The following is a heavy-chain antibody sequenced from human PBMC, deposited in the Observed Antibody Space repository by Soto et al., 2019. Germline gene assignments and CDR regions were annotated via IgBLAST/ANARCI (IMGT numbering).Heavy chain of an antibody. CDR3: ARQGGWFGELYYYYGMDV. D-gene: IGHD3-10*01. V-gene: IGHV4-39*01. CDR2: IYYSGST. CDR1: GGSISSSSYY. J-gene: IGHJ6*02. Sequence: QLQLQESGPGLVKPSETLSLTCTVSGGSISSSSYYWGWIRQPPGKGLEWIGSIYYSGSTYYNPSLKRRGTISGDTAKNPFSLKLSSVTAADTAVYYCARQGGWFGELYYYYGMDVWGQGTTVTVSS.